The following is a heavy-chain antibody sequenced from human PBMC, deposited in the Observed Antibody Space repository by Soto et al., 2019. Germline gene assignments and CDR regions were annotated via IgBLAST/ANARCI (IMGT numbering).Heavy chain of an antibody. D-gene: IGHD4-17*01. Sequence: EVQLVESGGGLVQPGRSLRLSCAASGFTFDAYAMHWVRQAPGKGLEWVSGSRWNSGSIGYANSVKGRFTISRDNAKNSLYMQMNSLKAEDTALYYCAKDIRGDDGDYEDAFDLWGQGTMVTVSS. CDR1: GFTFDAYA. J-gene: IGHJ3*01. CDR3: AKDIRGDDGDYEDAFDL. CDR2: SRWNSGSI. V-gene: IGHV3-9*01.